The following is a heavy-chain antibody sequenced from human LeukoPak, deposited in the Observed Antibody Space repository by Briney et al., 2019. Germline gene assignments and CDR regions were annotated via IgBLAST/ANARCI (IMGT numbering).Heavy chain of an antibody. CDR1: GYTLTELS. J-gene: IGHJ4*02. D-gene: IGHD2-15*01. CDR3: ARDRLRCSGGSCYSDYYFDY. V-gene: IGHV1-2*02. Sequence: ASVKVSCKVSGYTLTELSMHWVRQAPGQGLEWMGWINPNSGGTNYAQRFQGRVTMTRDTSISTAYMELSRLRSDDTAVYYCARDRLRCSGGSCYSDYYFDYWGQGTLVTVSS. CDR2: INPNSGGT.